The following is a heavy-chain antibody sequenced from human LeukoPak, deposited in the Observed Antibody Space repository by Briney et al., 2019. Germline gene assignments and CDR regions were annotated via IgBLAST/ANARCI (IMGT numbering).Heavy chain of an antibody. CDR3: ASAGYSSVGWFDP. CDR1: GGSFSGYY. CDR2: VYYSGST. V-gene: IGHV4-59*01. D-gene: IGHD6-25*01. Sequence: SETLSLTCAVYGGSFSGYYWSWIRQPPGKGLEWIGYVYYSGSTNYNPSLKSRVTISLDTSKNQFSLKLSSVTAADTAVYYCASAGYSSVGWFDPWGQGTLVTVSS. J-gene: IGHJ5*02.